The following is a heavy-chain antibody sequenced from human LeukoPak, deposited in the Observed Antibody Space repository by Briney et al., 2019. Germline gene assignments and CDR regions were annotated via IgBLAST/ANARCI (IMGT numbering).Heavy chain of an antibody. V-gene: IGHV4-38-2*01. J-gene: IGHJ5*02. D-gene: IGHD4-23*01. Sequence: PSETLSLTCAVSGYSISSGYYWGWIRQPPGKGLEWIESIYHSGSTYYNPSLKSRVTISVDTSKNQFSLKLSSVTAADTAVYYCARHGRATVVTTGTNWFDPWGQGTLVTVSS. CDR2: IYHSGST. CDR3: ARHGRATVVTTGTNWFDP. CDR1: GYSISSGYY.